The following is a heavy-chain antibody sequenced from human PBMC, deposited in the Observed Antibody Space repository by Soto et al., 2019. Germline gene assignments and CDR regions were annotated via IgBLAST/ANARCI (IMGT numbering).Heavy chain of an antibody. CDR2: ISGSGGST. Sequence: EVQLLESGGGLVQPGGSLRLSCAASGFTFSSYAMSWVRQAPGQGLEWVSAISGSGGSTHYADSVKGRFTISRENSKNTLYLQMNSLRAEDTAVYYCAKPNSGYELAVFDYWGQGTLVTVSS. V-gene: IGHV3-23*01. CDR1: GFTFSSYA. D-gene: IGHD5-12*01. CDR3: AKPNSGYELAVFDY. J-gene: IGHJ4*02.